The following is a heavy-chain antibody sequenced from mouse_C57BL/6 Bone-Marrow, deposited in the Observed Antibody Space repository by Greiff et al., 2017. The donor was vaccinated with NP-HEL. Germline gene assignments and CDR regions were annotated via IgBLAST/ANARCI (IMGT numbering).Heavy chain of an antibody. V-gene: IGHV12-3*01. CDR3: AGDSSGYGDLDY. J-gene: IGHJ2*01. CDR2: ITHSGET. D-gene: IGHD3-2*02. CDR1: GFPITSGYY. Sequence: VQLQQSGPGLVKPSQSLFLTCSITGFPITSGYYWIWIRQSPGKPLEWMGYITHSGETFYNPSLQSPISITRETSKNQFFLQLNSVTTEDTAMYYCAGDSSGYGDLDYWGQGTTLTVSS.